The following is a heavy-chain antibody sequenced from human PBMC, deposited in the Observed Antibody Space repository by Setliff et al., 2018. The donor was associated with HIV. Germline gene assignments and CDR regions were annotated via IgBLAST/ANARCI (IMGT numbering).Heavy chain of an antibody. D-gene: IGHD1-26*01. CDR2: ISADNGNT. CDR1: GYTFSSYG. CDR3: ARDRWELLRRPEYFQH. J-gene: IGHJ1*01. Sequence: ASVKVSCKASGYTFSSYGVNWVRQAPGRGLEWMGWISADNGNTKYAQKFQGRVTITTDTSTRTVYMELRSLRSDDTAVYYCARDRWELLRRPEYFQHWGQGALVAVSS. V-gene: IGHV1-18*01.